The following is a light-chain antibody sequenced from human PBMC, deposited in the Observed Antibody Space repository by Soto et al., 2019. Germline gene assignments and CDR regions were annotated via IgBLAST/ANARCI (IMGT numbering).Light chain of an antibody. CDR2: DAS. CDR3: QQRSYPIT. J-gene: IGKJ5*01. CDR1: QSVSSN. Sequence: EIVMTQSPATLSVSPGERATLSFRASQSVSSNLAWYQHKPGQAPRLLIYDASHRATGIPVRFSGSGSESDFTLTISSLEPEDFAVYYCQQRSYPITFGQGTRLEIK. V-gene: IGKV3-11*01.